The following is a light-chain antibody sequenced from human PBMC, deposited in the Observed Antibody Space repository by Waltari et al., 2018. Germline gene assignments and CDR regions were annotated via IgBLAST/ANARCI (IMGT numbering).Light chain of an antibody. CDR2: EVS. V-gene: IGLV2-14*01. J-gene: IGLJ2*01. CDR3: SSYTSSSTVV. CDR1: SSAVGGYNY. Sequence: QSALTQPASVSGSHGQSSTISCTGTSSAVGGYNYVSWYQQHPGEAPKPMIYEVSNRPAGVSNRFSGSKSGNTASLTISGLQAEDEADYYCSSYTSSSTVVFGGGTKLTVL.